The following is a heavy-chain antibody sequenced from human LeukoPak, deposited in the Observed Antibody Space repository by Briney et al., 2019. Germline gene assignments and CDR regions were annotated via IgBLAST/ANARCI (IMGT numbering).Heavy chain of an antibody. J-gene: IGHJ4*02. V-gene: IGHV3-20*04. CDR1: GFTFDDYG. D-gene: IGHD1-7*01. CDR2: INWNGGST. Sequence: PGGSLRLSCAASGFTFDDYGMSWVRQAPGKGLKWVSGINWNGGSTGYADSVKGRFTISRDNAKNSLYLQMNSLIAEDTALYYCARGPPYNWNYESPYFDYWGQGTLVILSA. CDR3: ARGPPYNWNYESPYFDY.